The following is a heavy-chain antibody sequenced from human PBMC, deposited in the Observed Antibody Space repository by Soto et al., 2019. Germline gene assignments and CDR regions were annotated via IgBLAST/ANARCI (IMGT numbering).Heavy chain of an antibody. CDR2: ISWNSGSI. J-gene: IGHJ4*02. Sequence: EVQLVESGGGLVQPGRSLRLSCAASGFTFDDYAMHWVRQAPGKGLEWVSGISWNSGSIGYADSVKGRFTISRDNAKNSLYLQKNSLRAEDTALYYCGKDRGVVVGDHYFYFWGQGTLVTVSS. D-gene: IGHD2-15*01. CDR1: GFTFDDYA. CDR3: GKDRGVVVGDHYFYF. V-gene: IGHV3-9*01.